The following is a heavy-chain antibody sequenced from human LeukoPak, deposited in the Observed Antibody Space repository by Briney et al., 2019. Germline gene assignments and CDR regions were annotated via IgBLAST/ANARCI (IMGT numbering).Heavy chain of an antibody. J-gene: IGHJ4*02. V-gene: IGHV4-59*01. CDR1: GGSISSYY. CDR2: TYYSGST. CDR3: ARSIAAAGTGDY. Sequence: SETLSLTCTVSGGSISSYYWSWIRQPPGKGLEWIGYTYYSGSTNYNPSLKSRVTISVDTSKNQFSLKLSSVTAADTAVYYCARSIAAAGTGDYWGQGTLVTVSS. D-gene: IGHD6-13*01.